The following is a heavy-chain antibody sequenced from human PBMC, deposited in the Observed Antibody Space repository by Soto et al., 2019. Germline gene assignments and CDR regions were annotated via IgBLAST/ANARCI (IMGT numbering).Heavy chain of an antibody. D-gene: IGHD5-18*01. V-gene: IGHV4-59*01. CDR3: AKDSGYNYGYFRWFDP. CDR1: GGSISNYY. CDR2: IFYSGST. Sequence: SETLSLTCTLSGGSISNYYWSWIRQPPGRGLEWIGHIFYSGSTNYNPALKSRVTISVDTSKSQFSLKLSSVTAADTAVYYCAKDSGYNYGYFRWFDPWGQGTLV. J-gene: IGHJ5*02.